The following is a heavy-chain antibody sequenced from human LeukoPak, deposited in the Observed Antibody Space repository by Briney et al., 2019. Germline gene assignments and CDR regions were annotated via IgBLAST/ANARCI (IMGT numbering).Heavy chain of an antibody. D-gene: IGHD3-22*01. CDR1: GGTFSSYA. Sequence: SVKVSCKASGGTFSSYAISWVRQAPGQGLEWMGGIIPIFGTANYAQKFQGRVTTTTDESTSTAYMELSSLRSEDTAVYYCAREVTDSSGYYYFDYWGQGTLVTVSS. V-gene: IGHV1-69*05. CDR3: AREVTDSSGYYYFDY. CDR2: IIPIFGTA. J-gene: IGHJ4*02.